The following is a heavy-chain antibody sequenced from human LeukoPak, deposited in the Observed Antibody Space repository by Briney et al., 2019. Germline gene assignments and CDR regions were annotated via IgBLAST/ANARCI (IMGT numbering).Heavy chain of an antibody. Sequence: ASVKVSCKASGYTFTNYYMVWVRQAPGQGLEWMGIINHSSGTTNYAQKFQGRVTMTRDMSTSTVYMELSSLRSEDTAVYYCARGPHKRTYDRDNWFDPWGQGTLVTVSS. CDR1: GYTFTNYY. V-gene: IGHV1-46*01. CDR3: ARGPHKRTYDRDNWFDP. J-gene: IGHJ5*02. D-gene: IGHD3-3*01. CDR2: INHSSGTT.